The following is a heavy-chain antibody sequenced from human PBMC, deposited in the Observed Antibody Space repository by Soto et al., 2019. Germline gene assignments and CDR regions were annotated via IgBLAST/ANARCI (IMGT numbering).Heavy chain of an antibody. D-gene: IGHD3-16*01. J-gene: IGHJ2*01. CDR1: GGSISNGGYY. Sequence: SETLSLTCNVSGGSISNGGYYWSWIRQHPGKGLEWIGYMFHSGSTYYNPSLKSRLMILVDTSKNQFSPKLTSVTAADTAVYYCARNIGKGDWYFDLWGRGTLVTVSS. CDR3: ARNIGKGDWYFDL. V-gene: IGHV4-31*03. CDR2: MFHSGST.